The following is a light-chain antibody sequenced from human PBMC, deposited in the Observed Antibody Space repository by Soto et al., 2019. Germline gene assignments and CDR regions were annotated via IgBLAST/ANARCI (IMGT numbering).Light chain of an antibody. CDR3: LQHNSYPQS. J-gene: IGKJ5*01. Sequence: IQMTQSNSSLSASVGDRVTITCRASQSISSYLNWYQQKPGKAPKLLIYAASSLQSGVPSRFSGSGSGTEFTLTISSLQPEDFATYYCLQHNSYPQSFGQGTRLEI. CDR1: QSISSY. V-gene: IGKV1-17*01. CDR2: AAS.